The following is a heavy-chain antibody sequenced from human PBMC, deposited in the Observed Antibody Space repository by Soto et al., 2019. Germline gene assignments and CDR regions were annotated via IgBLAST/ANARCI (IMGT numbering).Heavy chain of an antibody. CDR3: ARASVAGGRELRYVAFDI. CDR1: GGTFSSYA. Sequence: SVKVSCKASGGTFSSYAISWVRQAPGQGLEWMGGIIPIFGTANYAQKFQGRVTITADKSTSTAYMELSSLRSEDTAVYYCARASVAGGRELRYVAFDIWGHGTMVTVSS. CDR2: IIPIFGTA. D-gene: IGHD1-26*01. V-gene: IGHV1-69*06. J-gene: IGHJ3*02.